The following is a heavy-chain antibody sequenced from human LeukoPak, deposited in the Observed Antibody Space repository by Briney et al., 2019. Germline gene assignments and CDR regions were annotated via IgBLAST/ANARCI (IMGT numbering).Heavy chain of an antibody. V-gene: IGHV4-30-4*01. Sequence: SQTLSLTCTVSGASISRGDCFWSWIRQPPGKGLEWIGYIAYSRDTYYNASLKSRTLISVDTSKNQLSLELDSLTAADTAAYFCARAPGVSEVGRFDLWGRGTLVTVSS. CDR3: ARAPGVSEVGRFDL. CDR1: GASISRGDCF. J-gene: IGHJ2*01. D-gene: IGHD7-27*01. CDR2: IAYSRDT.